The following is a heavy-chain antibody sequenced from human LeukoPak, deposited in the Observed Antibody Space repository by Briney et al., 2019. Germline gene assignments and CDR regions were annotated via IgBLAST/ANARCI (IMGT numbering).Heavy chain of an antibody. D-gene: IGHD2-15*01. CDR3: ARDRRDIVVVVAATPPPADY. Sequence: ASVKVSCKASGYTFTSYYMHWVRQAPGQGLEWMGIINPSGGSTSYAQKFQGRVTMTRDTSTSTVYMELSSLRSEDTAVYYCARDRRDIVVVVAATPPPADYWGQGTLVTVSS. CDR1: GYTFTSYY. CDR2: INPSGGST. V-gene: IGHV1-46*01. J-gene: IGHJ4*02.